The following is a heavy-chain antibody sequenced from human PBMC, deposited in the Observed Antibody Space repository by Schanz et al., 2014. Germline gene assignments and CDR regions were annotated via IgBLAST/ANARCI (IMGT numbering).Heavy chain of an antibody. J-gene: IGHJ6*02. CDR1: GFTFTSYS. D-gene: IGHD2-15*01. CDR2: IRYDGSSK. CDR3: ARVELSVYYYAMDV. Sequence: QVQLVQSGGGVVQPGGSLRLSCAASGFTFTSYSMHWVRQAPGRGLEWVAFIRYDGSSKYYADSVRGRFTISRDDSKNTLYLQMNSLRPEDTAVYYCARVELSVYYYAMDVWGQGTTVTVSS. V-gene: IGHV3-30*02.